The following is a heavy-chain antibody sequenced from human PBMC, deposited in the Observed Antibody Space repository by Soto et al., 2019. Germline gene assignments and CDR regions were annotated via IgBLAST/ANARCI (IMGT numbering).Heavy chain of an antibody. D-gene: IGHD1-26*01. J-gene: IGHJ4*02. V-gene: IGHV3-23*01. CDR1: GVTFSSYD. CDR2: IGVYANT. CDR3: AKESTVGSPGDYFDS. Sequence: EVELLESGGDLVQPGGSLRLSCAASGVTFSSYDMNWVRQAPGKGLEWVSAIGVYANTYYADSVKVRFTISRDDSRNTVPLQLNSLSVDDTAVYYCAKESTVGSPGDYFDSWCQGTLVTVSS.